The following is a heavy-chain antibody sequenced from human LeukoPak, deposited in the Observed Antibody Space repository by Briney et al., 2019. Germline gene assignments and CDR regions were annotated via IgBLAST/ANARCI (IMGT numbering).Heavy chain of an antibody. CDR2: INPNSGGT. Sequence: GASVKVSCKASGYTFTGYYMHWVRQAPGQGLEWMGRINPNSGGTNYAQKFQGRVTMTRDTSISTAYMELSRLRSDDTAVYYCARGDGSGSFHFDYWGQGTLVTVSS. CDR1: GYTFTGYY. D-gene: IGHD3-10*01. J-gene: IGHJ4*02. V-gene: IGHV1-2*06. CDR3: ARGDGSGSFHFDY.